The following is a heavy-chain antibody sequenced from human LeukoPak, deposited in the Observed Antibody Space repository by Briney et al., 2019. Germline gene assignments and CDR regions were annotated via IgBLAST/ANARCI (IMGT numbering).Heavy chain of an antibody. CDR2: IYYSGST. D-gene: IGHD6-19*01. CDR1: GGSISSYY. Sequence: SETLSLTCTVSGGSISSYYWSWIRQPPGKGLEWIGYIYYSGSTNYNPSLKSRVTISVDTSKNQFSLKLSSVTAADTAVYYCARIRAVAGIYYYYYGMDVWGQGTTVTVSS. CDR3: ARIRAVAGIYYYYYGMDV. V-gene: IGHV4-59*01. J-gene: IGHJ6*02.